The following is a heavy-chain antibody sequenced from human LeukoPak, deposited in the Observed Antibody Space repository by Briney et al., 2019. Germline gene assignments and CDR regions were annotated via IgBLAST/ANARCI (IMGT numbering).Heavy chain of an antibody. CDR3: ARHGREMATTDY. CDR1: GGSFSGYY. Sequence: SGTLSLTCAVYGGSFSGYYWSWIRQPPGKGLEWIGEINHSGSTNYNPSLKSRVTISVDTSKNQFSLKLSSVTAADTAVYYCARHGREMATTDYWGQGTLVTVSS. V-gene: IGHV4-34*01. CDR2: INHSGST. D-gene: IGHD5-24*01. J-gene: IGHJ4*02.